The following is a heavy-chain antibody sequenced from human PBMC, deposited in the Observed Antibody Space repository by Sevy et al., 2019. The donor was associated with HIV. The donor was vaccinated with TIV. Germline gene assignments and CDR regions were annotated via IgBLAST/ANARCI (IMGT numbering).Heavy chain of an antibody. CDR2: TYYRSRWLY. CDR1: GDSVSSNTAA. V-gene: IGHV6-1*01. Sequence: SRTLSLTCAISGDSVSSNTAAWSWIRQSPSRGLEWLGRTYYRSRWLYEYAVSVKSRITINADTSKNQFSLHLNSVSPEDTVISYCARLDHNWDYVVTPYLHTFDIWGQGTEVTVSS. D-gene: IGHD1-7*01. CDR3: ARLDHNWDYVVTPYLHTFDI. J-gene: IGHJ3*02.